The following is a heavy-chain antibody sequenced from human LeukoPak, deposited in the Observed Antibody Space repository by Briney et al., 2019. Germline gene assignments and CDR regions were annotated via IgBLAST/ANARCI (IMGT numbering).Heavy chain of an antibody. D-gene: IGHD1-26*01. V-gene: IGHV3-11*03. CDR1: GFTFSDFY. CDR2: ISTSSNYT. CDR3: ARCGTPNNFYYYGMDV. Sequence: GGSLRLSCAASGFTFSDFYMSWIRQAPGKGLECLSYISTSSNYTYYADFVEGRFTISRDSAKNSLYLQMNSLRAEDTAVYYCARCGTPNNFYYYGMDVWGQGTTATVSS. J-gene: IGHJ6*02.